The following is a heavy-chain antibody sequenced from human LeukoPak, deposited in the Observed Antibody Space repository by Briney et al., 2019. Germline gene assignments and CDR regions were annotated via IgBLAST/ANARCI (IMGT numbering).Heavy chain of an antibody. CDR2: IYYSGST. V-gene: IGHV4-31*03. CDR1: GVSISSGGYY. CDR3: ARETKAGYSSSWYRGDYFDY. J-gene: IGHJ4*02. D-gene: IGHD6-13*01. Sequence: SETLSLTCTVSGVSISSGGYYWSWIRQHPGKGLEWIGYIYYSGSTYYNPSLKSRVTISVDTSKNQFSLKLSSVTAADTAVYYCARETKAGYSSSWYRGDYFDYWGQGTLVTVSS.